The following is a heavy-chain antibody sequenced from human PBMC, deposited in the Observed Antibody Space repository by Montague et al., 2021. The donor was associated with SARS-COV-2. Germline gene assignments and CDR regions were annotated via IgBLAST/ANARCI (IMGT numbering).Heavy chain of an antibody. CDR2: IYNSGLS. J-gene: IGHJ3*02. CDR1: GDSISTYH. Sequence: SETLSLTCSVSGDSISTYHWSWIRQPAGKGLEWIGRIYNSGLSNSNPSLKSRVTISVDTSKSQFSLNLSSVTAADTAVYYCAKVAGSHDTFDIWGRGTMVTVSS. V-gene: IGHV4-4*07. D-gene: IGHD6-19*01. CDR3: AKVAGSHDTFDI.